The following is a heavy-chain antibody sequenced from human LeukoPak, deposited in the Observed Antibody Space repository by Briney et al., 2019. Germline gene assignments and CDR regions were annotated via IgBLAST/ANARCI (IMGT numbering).Heavy chain of an antibody. V-gene: IGHV4-61*02. CDR1: GGSISSGSYY. J-gene: IGHJ4*02. D-gene: IGHD3-10*01. CDR2: IYTSGST. CDR3: TKNDYYGSGSYNYFDY. Sequence: PSETLSLTCTVSGGSISSGSYYWSWIRQPAGKGLEWIGRIYTSGSTNYNPSLKSRVTISVDTSKNQFSLKLSSVTAADTAVYYCTKNDYYGSGSYNYFDYWGQGTLVTVSS.